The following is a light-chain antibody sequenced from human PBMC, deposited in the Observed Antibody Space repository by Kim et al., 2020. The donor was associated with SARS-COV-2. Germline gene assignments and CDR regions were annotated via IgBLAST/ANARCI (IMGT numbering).Light chain of an antibody. V-gene: IGLV2-14*03. J-gene: IGLJ1*01. Sequence: GQSITISCTGNSGDIGSYDYVSWYQQQPGTVPRLMIYDVNKRPSGVSDRFSGSKSGNTASLTLSGLRAEDEGDYYCSSYVRGSTYVFGSGTKVTVL. CDR2: DVN. CDR1: SGDIGSYDY. CDR3: SSYVRGSTYV.